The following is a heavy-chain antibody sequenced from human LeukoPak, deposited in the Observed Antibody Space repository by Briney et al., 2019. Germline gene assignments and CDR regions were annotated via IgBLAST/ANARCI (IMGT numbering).Heavy chain of an antibody. J-gene: IGHJ4*02. Sequence: GGSLRLSCAASGFIFSNYWMSWVRRAPGKGLEWVSVIDGSGGTTYYGDSVKGRFTVSRDNSKNTLYLQMNSLRAEDTAVYYCGQRAYYGSGSPTWGFDFWGQGTLVTVSS. D-gene: IGHD3-10*01. CDR3: GQRAYYGSGSPTWGFDF. CDR1: GFIFSNYW. CDR2: IDGSGGTT. V-gene: IGHV3-23*01.